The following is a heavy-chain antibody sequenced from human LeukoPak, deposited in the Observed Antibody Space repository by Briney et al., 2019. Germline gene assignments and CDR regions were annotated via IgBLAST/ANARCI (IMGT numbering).Heavy chain of an antibody. CDR1: GSTFSSYW. Sequence: GGSLRLSCAASGSTFSSYWMSWVRQAPGKGLEWVANIKQDGSEKYYVDSVKGRFTISRDNAKNSLYLQMNSLRAEDTAVYYCARDTGDFWSGYAFDPWGQGTLVTVSS. CDR3: ARDTGDFWSGYAFDP. J-gene: IGHJ5*02. CDR2: IKQDGSEK. D-gene: IGHD3-3*01. V-gene: IGHV3-7*01.